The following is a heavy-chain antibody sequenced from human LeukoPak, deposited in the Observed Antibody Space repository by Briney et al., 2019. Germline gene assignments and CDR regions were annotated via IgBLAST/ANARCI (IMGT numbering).Heavy chain of an antibody. CDR2: IIPIFGTA. V-gene: IGHV1-69*01. CDR3: ARVAGSGSVPDY. J-gene: IGHJ4*02. D-gene: IGHD3-10*01. CDR1: GGTFSSYA. Sequence: SVKVSCKASGGTFSSYAISWVRQAPGQGLEWMGGIIPIFGTANYAQKFQGRVTITADESTSTAYMELSSLRSEDTAVYFCARVAGSGSVPDYWGQGTLVTVSS.